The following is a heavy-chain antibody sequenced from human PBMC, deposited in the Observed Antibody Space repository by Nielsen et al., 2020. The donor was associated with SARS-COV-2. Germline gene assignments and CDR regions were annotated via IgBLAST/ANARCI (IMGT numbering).Heavy chain of an antibody. Sequence: GESLKISCAASGFTFSSYWMSWVRQAPGKGLEWVANIKQDGSEKYYVDSVKGRFTISRDNAKNSLYLQMNSLRAEDTAVYYCARIMTTVTWPLWFDYWGQGTLVTVSS. D-gene: IGHD4-17*01. CDR1: GFTFSSYW. CDR3: ARIMTTVTWPLWFDY. J-gene: IGHJ4*02. V-gene: IGHV3-7*01. CDR2: IKQDGSEK.